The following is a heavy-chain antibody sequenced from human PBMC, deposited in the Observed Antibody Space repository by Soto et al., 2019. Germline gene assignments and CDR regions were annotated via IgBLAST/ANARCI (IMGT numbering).Heavy chain of an antibody. CDR2: FYYSGST. Sequence: SETLSLTCSVSGGSISSSTYYWGWIRQPPGKGLEWIGSFYYSGSTDYNPSLKSRVTISVDTSKNQFSLNLSSVTAADTGVYYCAITLGGIYFGMDVWGHGTSVTVSS. J-gene: IGHJ6*01. V-gene: IGHV4-39*01. D-gene: IGHD3-16*01. CDR3: AITLGGIYFGMDV. CDR1: GGSISSSTYY.